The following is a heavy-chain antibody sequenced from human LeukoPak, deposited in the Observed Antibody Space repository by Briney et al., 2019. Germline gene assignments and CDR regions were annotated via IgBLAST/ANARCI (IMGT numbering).Heavy chain of an antibody. D-gene: IGHD5-24*01. CDR3: AREWLQLRAFDY. J-gene: IGHJ4*02. CDR1: GFTFSSYE. CDR2: ISSSGSTI. Sequence: GGSLRLSCAASGFTFSSYEMNWVRQAPGKGLEWVSYISSSGSTIYYADSVKGRFTISRDNAKNSLYLQMNSLRAEDTAVYYCAREWLQLRAFDYWGQGTLVTASS. V-gene: IGHV3-48*03.